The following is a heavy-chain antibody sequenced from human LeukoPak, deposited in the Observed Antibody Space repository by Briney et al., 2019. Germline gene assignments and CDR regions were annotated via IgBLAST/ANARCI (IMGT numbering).Heavy chain of an antibody. D-gene: IGHD1-26*01. V-gene: IGHV1-18*01. Sequence: ASVKVSCKASGYTFTSYGISWVRQAPGQGLEWMGWISAYNGNTNYAQKLQGRVTMTTDTSTSTAYMELRSLRSDDTAVYYCARISGSYGYYYHMDVWGKGTTVTVSS. CDR2: ISAYNGNT. CDR1: GYTFTSYG. CDR3: ARISGSYGYYYHMDV. J-gene: IGHJ6*03.